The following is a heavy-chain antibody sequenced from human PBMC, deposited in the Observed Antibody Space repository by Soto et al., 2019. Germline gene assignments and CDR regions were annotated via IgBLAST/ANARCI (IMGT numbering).Heavy chain of an antibody. CDR1: GFTFNNAW. CDR2: IKSKADGETR. Sequence: PGGSLRLSCAASGFTFNNAWMNWVRQAPGKGLEWVGRIKSKADGETRDYAEPVKGRFTISRDDSKNTLYLQMNSLKPEDTAMYYCNLDIDHWGLGTLVTVPS. CDR3: NLDIDH. J-gene: IGHJ4*02. V-gene: IGHV3-15*07. D-gene: IGHD1-1*01.